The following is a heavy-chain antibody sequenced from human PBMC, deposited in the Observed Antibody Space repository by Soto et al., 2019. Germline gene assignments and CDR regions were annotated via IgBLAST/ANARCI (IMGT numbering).Heavy chain of an antibody. V-gene: IGHV3-23*01. CDR2: ISGSGGST. Sequence: GGSLRLSCAASGFTFSSYAMSWVRQAPGKGLEWVSAISGSGGSTYYADSVKGRFTISRDNSKNTLYLQMNSLRAEDTAVYYCAIPDSAFLGADLYWGQGTPVTVSS. CDR3: AIPDSAFLGADLY. J-gene: IGHJ4*02. CDR1: GFTFSSYA. D-gene: IGHD1-26*01.